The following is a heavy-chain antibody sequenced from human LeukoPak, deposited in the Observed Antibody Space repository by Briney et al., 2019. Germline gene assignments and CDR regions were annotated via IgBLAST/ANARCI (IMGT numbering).Heavy chain of an antibody. CDR3: TRVLITSANWFDP. V-gene: IGHV1-69*06. CDR1: GGTFSSYT. D-gene: IGHD1-14*01. J-gene: IGHJ5*02. CDR2: IIPNFGTP. Sequence: ASVKVSCKASGGTFSSYTISWVRQAPGQGLEWMGGIIPNFGTPNYAQKFQGRVTITADKSTSTAYMELSSLRSEDTAVYYCTRVLITSANWFDPWGQGTLVTVSS.